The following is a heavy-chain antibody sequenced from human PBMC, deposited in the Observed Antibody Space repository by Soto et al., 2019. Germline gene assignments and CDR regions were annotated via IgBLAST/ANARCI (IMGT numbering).Heavy chain of an antibody. CDR3: AREVPATAAGWFDP. CDR2: IYYSGST. Sequence: QLQLQESGPGLVKPSETLSLTCTVSGGSISSSSYYWGWIRQPPGKGLEWIGSIYYSGSTYYNPSLKSRVTISVDTSKNQFSLKLSSVTAADTAVYYCAREVPATAAGWFDPWGQGTLVTVSS. J-gene: IGHJ5*02. CDR1: GGSISSSSYY. V-gene: IGHV4-39*02. D-gene: IGHD2-2*01.